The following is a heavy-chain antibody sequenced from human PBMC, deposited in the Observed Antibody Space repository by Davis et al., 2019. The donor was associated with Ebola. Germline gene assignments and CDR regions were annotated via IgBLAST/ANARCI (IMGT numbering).Heavy chain of an antibody. CDR1: GYTFTSYD. J-gene: IGHJ4*02. Sequence: ASVKVSCKASGYTFTSYDINWVRQATGQGLEWMGWMNPNSGNTGYSQKFQGRVTITRDTSASTAYMELSSLRSEDTAVYYCAREGAVVGATIWWGQGTLVTVSS. D-gene: IGHD1-26*01. CDR3: AREGAVVGATIW. CDR2: MNPNSGNT. V-gene: IGHV1-8*01.